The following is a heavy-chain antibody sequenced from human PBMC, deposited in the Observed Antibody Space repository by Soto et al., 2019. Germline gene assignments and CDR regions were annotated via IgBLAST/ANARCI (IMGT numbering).Heavy chain of an antibody. V-gene: IGHV4-59*01. J-gene: IGHJ2*01. CDR1: GGSISSYY. CDR2: IYYSGST. Sequence: QVQLQESGPGLVKPSETLSLTCTVSGGSISSYYWSWIRQPPGKGLEWIGYIYYSGSTNYNPSLKTRVNLSVDTSKNQFSLKLSSVTAADTAVYYCARFDSSGLSSWYFALWGRGTLVTVSS. CDR3: ARFDSSGLSSWYFAL. D-gene: IGHD6-19*01.